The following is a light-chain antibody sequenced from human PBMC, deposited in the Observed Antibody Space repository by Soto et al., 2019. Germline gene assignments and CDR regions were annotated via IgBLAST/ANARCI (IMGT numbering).Light chain of an antibody. CDR3: QQYNNWPWK. Sequence: EVVMTPSPATLSVSPVEIATLSCMASQSVSSNLAWYQQKPGQAPRLLIYGASTRATGIPARFSGSGSGTEFTLTISSLQSEDFAVYYCQQYNNWPWKFGQGTKVAIK. V-gene: IGKV3-15*01. CDR2: GAS. J-gene: IGKJ1*01. CDR1: QSVSSN.